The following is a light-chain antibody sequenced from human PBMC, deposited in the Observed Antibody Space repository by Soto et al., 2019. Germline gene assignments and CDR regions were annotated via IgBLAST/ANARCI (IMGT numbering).Light chain of an antibody. Sequence: DIQMTQSPSTLSASVGDRVTITCRASQSISSWLAWYQQKPGKAPKLLIYDASSLESGVPSRFSGSGSGTEFTLTISSLQPDDFATYHCQQYNSYWTFGHGTKVAIK. CDR3: QQYNSYWT. CDR2: DAS. V-gene: IGKV1-5*01. CDR1: QSISSW. J-gene: IGKJ1*01.